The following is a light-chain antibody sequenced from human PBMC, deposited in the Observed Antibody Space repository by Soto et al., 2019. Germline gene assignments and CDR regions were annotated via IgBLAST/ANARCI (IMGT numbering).Light chain of an antibody. CDR1: QGIRND. Sequence: AVYMTQSPSSLSASVGDTVTITCRASQGIRNDLGWYQQKPGKAPKLLIYAASSLQSGVPSRFSGSGSGTDFTLTISSLQPEDFATYYCLQDYNYPWTFGQGTKVDIK. J-gene: IGKJ1*01. CDR3: LQDYNYPWT. V-gene: IGKV1-6*02. CDR2: AAS.